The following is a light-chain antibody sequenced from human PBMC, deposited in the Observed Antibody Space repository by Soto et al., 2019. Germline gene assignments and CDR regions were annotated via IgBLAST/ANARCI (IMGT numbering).Light chain of an antibody. CDR3: QQYGSSLALT. J-gene: IGKJ4*01. Sequence: DIQMTQSPSTLSASVGDRVTITCRASQSISSWLAWYQQKPGKAPKLLIYDASSLESGVPSRFSGSGSGTDFTLTISRLEPEDFAVYYCQQYGSSLALTFGGGTKVDIK. CDR2: DAS. V-gene: IGKV1-5*01. CDR1: QSISSW.